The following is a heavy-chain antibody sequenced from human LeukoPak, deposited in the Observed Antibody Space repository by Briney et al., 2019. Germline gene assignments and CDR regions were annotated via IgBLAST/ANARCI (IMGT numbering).Heavy chain of an antibody. CDR2: IYYSGST. Sequence: PSETLSLTCTVSGGSISSSSYYWGWIRQPPGKGLEWIAYIYYSGSTNYNPSLKSRVTISVDTSKNQFSLKLSSVTAADTAVYYCATTMIRGGGDYWGQGTLVTVFS. D-gene: IGHD3-10*01. CDR3: ATTMIRGGGDY. V-gene: IGHV4-61*05. J-gene: IGHJ4*02. CDR1: GGSISSSSYY.